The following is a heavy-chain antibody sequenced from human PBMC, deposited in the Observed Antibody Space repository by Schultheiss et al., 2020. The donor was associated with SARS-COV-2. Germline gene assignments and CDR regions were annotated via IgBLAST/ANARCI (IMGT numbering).Heavy chain of an antibody. CDR1: GFTFSSYA. V-gene: IGHV3-23*01. CDR3: ARTSGSYSAFDI. D-gene: IGHD1-26*01. Sequence: GGSLRLSCAASGFTFSSYAMHWVRQAPGKGLEWVSAISGSGGSTYYADSVKGRFTISRDNSKNTLYLQMNSLRAEDTAVYYCARTSGSYSAFDIWGQGTMVTVSS. CDR2: ISGSGGST. J-gene: IGHJ3*02.